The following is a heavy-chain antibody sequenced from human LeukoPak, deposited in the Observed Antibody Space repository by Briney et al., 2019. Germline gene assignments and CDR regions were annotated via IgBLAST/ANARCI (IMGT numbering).Heavy chain of an antibody. V-gene: IGHV3-33*06. D-gene: IGHD6-19*01. CDR2: IWYDGSNK. Sequence: GGSLRLSCAASGFTFSSYGMHWVRQATGKGLEWGAVIWYDGSNKYYADSVKGRFTVSRDNSKNTLFLQMNSLTEEDTAVYYCAKGGRSGRYFDYWGQGTLVTVSS. CDR3: AKGGRSGRYFDY. J-gene: IGHJ4*02. CDR1: GFTFSSYG.